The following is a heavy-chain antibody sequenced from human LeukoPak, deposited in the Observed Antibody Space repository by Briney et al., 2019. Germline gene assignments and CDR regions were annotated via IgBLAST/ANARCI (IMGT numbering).Heavy chain of an antibody. D-gene: IGHD6-25*01. V-gene: IGHV1-46*01. Sequence: ASVKVSCKASGYTFTNYYLHWVRQAPGHGLEWMGLINPGGSGTSFAQKFQGRLTMTRDTSTSTVYMELSSLRSDDTAVYYCASGSPPNPQYYYYYYGMDVWGQGTTVTVSS. CDR2: INPGGSGT. CDR3: ASGSPPNPQYYYYYYGMDV. J-gene: IGHJ6*02. CDR1: GYTFTNYY.